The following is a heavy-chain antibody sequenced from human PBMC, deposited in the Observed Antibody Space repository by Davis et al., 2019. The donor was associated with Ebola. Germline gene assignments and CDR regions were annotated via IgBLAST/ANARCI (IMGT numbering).Heavy chain of an antibody. CDR2: ISSGSDYI. Sequence: PGGSLRLSCAASGFTFRYYSMNWVRQAPGKGLEWVTSISSGSDYIYQADSVRGRFTISRDNSKNTLYLQMNSLRAEDTAVYYCAKRKDRGNSQSAMDVWGQGTTVTVSS. J-gene: IGHJ6*02. V-gene: IGHV3-21*04. CDR3: AKRKDRGNSQSAMDV. D-gene: IGHD2-21*01. CDR1: GFTFRYYS.